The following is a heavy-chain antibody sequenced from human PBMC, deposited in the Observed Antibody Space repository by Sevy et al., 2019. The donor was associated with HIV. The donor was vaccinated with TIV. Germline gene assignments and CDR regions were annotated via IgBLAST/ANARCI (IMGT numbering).Heavy chain of an antibody. Sequence: GGSLRLSCTTSGFTFGDYAMGWFRQAPGKGLEWVGFIRTTASGGTTDYAGSVKGTFIISRDDSKSIAYLQMNSLKTEDTAVYYCTRSFSVTWYPHYWGQGTLVTVSS. V-gene: IGHV3-49*03. CDR2: IRTTASGGTT. J-gene: IGHJ4*02. CDR3: TRSFSVTWYPHY. D-gene: IGHD6-13*01. CDR1: GFTFGDYA.